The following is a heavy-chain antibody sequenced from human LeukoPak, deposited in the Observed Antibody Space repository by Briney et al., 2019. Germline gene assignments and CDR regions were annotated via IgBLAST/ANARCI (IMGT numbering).Heavy chain of an antibody. CDR3: ARRIAAAGFDY. Sequence: GGSLRLSCAASGFTFSSYGMHWVRQAPDKGLEWVALIWYDGNNKYYADSVKGRFIISRDNSKDTLFLQMNSLRVEDTAVYYCARRIAAAGFDYWGQGTLVTVSS. V-gene: IGHV3-33*01. CDR1: GFTFSSYG. J-gene: IGHJ4*02. CDR2: IWYDGNNK. D-gene: IGHD6-13*01.